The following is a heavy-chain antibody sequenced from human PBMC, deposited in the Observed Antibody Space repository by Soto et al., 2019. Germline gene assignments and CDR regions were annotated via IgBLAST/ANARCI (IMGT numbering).Heavy chain of an antibody. CDR2: IYYSGSP. D-gene: IGHD6-25*01. CDR1: GGSISSSSYY. J-gene: IGHJ2*01. Sequence: SETLSLTCTVSGGSISSSSYYWGWIRQPPGKGLEWIGSIYYSGSPFYNPSLKSRVTLSVDTSKNQFSLKMTSVTAADTALYYCARRTGAGNWYFDLWGRGTLVTVSS. V-gene: IGHV4-39*01. CDR3: ARRTGAGNWYFDL.